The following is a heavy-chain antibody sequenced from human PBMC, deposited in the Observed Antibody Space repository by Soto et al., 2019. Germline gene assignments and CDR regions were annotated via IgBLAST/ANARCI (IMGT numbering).Heavy chain of an antibody. Sequence: GGSLRLSCAASGFSFKDYDMTWMRHTPEKGLEWISTITSSGGNAYYAASVKGRVTISRDNAHNSLYLQMSGLRAEGTALYYSASAMYPKSPNYFHLWGRAIWGTVSS. CDR1: GFSFKDYD. CDR2: ITSSGGNA. V-gene: IGHV3-11*01. D-gene: IGHD2-8*01. J-gene: IGHJ1*01. CDR3: ASAMYPKSPNYFHL.